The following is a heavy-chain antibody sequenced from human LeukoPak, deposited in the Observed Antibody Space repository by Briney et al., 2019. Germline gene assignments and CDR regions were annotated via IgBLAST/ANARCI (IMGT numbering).Heavy chain of an antibody. CDR2: IIPIFGTA. CDR1: GGTLSSYA. Sequence: ASVKVSCKASGGTLSSYAISWVRQAPGQGLEWMGGIIPIFGTANYAQKFQGRVTITADESTSTAYMELSSLRSEDTAVYYCAVNEYCSSTSCYWNYWGQGTLVTVSS. J-gene: IGHJ4*02. D-gene: IGHD2-2*01. CDR3: AVNEYCSSTSCYWNY. V-gene: IGHV1-69*13.